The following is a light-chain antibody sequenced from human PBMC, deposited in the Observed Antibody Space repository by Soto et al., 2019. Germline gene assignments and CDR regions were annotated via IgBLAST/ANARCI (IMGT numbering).Light chain of an antibody. CDR2: EVT. V-gene: IGLV2-8*01. CDR3: SSYAASNNFYFV. CDR1: SSDDGGYNY. J-gene: IGLJ3*02. Sequence: QSVLTQPPSASGSPGQSETISYTGTSSDDGGYNYVSWYQQYPGRAPKLMIYEVTKRPSVVPDRFSGSKSGNTASLTVSGLQAEDEADYCCSSYAASNNFYFVFGGGTKLTVL.